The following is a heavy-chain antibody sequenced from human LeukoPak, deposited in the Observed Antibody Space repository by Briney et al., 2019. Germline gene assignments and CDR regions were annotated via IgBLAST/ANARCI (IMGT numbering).Heavy chain of an antibody. CDR1: GFTFSSYG. CDR2: ISYDGSNK. Sequence: GGSLRLSCAASGFTFSSYGMHWVRQAPGKGLEWVAVISYDGSNKYYADSVKGRFTISRDNSKNTLYLQMNSLRAEDTAVYYCAKGGVLRFLEWLHWGQGTLVTVSS. D-gene: IGHD3-3*01. V-gene: IGHV3-30*18. J-gene: IGHJ4*02. CDR3: AKGGVLRFLEWLH.